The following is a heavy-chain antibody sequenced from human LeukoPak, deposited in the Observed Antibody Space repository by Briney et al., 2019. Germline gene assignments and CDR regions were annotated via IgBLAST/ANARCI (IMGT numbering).Heavy chain of an antibody. CDR1: GYSFTSYW. J-gene: IGHJ4*02. CDR3: ALTLRYFDWSIDY. D-gene: IGHD3-9*01. V-gene: IGHV5-51*01. Sequence: GESLKISCKGSGYSFTSYWIGRVRQMPGKGLEWMGIIYPGDSDTRYSPSFQGQVTISADKSISTAYLQWSSLKASDTAMYYCALTLRYFDWSIDYWGQGTLVTVSS. CDR2: IYPGDSDT.